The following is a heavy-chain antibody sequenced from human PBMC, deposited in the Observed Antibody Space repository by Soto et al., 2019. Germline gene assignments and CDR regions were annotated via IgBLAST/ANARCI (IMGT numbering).Heavy chain of an antibody. V-gene: IGHV3-21*01. CDR1: GFTFRSFT. J-gene: IGHJ5*02. Sequence: GGSLRLSCAASGFTFRSFTMNWVRQAPGKGLEWVSTISSNSDYIYYTDALRGRFTISRNNAKNSLHLKMNSLRAEDTAVYYCTRDAARDSSARGWFDPWGPGTLVTVSS. D-gene: IGHD6-13*01. CDR2: ISSNSDYI. CDR3: TRDAARDSSARGWFDP.